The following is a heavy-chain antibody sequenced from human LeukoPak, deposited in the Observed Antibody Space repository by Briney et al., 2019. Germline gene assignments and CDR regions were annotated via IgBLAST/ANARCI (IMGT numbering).Heavy chain of an antibody. Sequence: GGSLRLSCAASGFTFSSYAMHWVRQAPGKGLEWVAVISYDGSNKYYADSVKGRFTISRDNSKNTLYLQMNSLRAEDTAVYYCARDHTGQWLAIDYWGQETLVTVSS. CDR1: GFTFSSYA. J-gene: IGHJ4*02. CDR3: ARDHTGQWLAIDY. CDR2: ISYDGSNK. V-gene: IGHV3-30*04. D-gene: IGHD6-19*01.